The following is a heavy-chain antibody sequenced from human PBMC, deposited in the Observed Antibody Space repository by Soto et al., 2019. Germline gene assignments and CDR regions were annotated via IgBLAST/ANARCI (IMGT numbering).Heavy chain of an antibody. J-gene: IGHJ4*02. Sequence: ASVNVSCKVSGYSLTGLSMHWVREAPGKGLMWRAGFDPEDGETIYAQKFQGRVTMTEDTSTNTAYMELSSLRSDDTDLYYCTTAADTALVYDFDYWGQGTLVTVSS. CDR3: TTAADTALVYDFDY. D-gene: IGHD5-18*01. CDR1: GYSLTGLS. V-gene: IGHV1-24*01. CDR2: FDPEDGET.